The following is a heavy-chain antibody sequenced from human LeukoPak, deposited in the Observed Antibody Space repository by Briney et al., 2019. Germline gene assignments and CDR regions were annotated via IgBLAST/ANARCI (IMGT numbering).Heavy chain of an antibody. CDR3: ASLVRGVIMRDDAFDI. CDR2: IYTSGST. D-gene: IGHD3-10*01. J-gene: IGHJ3*02. CDR1: GGSISSYY. V-gene: IGHV4-4*07. Sequence: PSEALSLTCTVSGGSISSYYWSWIRQPAGKGLEWIGRIYTSGSTNYNPSLKSRVTISVDTSKNQFSLKLSSVTAADTAVYYCASLVRGVIMRDDAFDIWGQGTMVTVSS.